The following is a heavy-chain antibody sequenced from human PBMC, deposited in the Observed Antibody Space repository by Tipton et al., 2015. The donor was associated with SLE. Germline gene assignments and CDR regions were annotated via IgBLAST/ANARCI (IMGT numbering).Heavy chain of an antibody. V-gene: IGHV4-59*01. D-gene: IGHD6-6*01. CDR2: IYYSGST. Sequence: LRLSCTVSGGSISSYYWSWIRQPPGKGLEWIGYIYYSGSTNYNPSLKSRVTISVDRSKNQFSLKLSSVTAADTAVYYCARVLGSSSFYYYMDVWGKGTTVTVSS. CDR3: ARVLGSSSFYYYMDV. J-gene: IGHJ6*03. CDR1: GGSISSYY.